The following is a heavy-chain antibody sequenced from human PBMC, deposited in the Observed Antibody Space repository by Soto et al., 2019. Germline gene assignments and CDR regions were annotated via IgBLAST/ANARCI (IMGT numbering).Heavy chain of an antibody. V-gene: IGHV5-51*01. D-gene: IGHD6-13*01. J-gene: IGHJ4*02. CDR1: GYSFTSYW. Sequence: HGEALKISCKGSGYSFTSYWIGWVRQMPGKGLEWMGIIYPGDSDTRYSPSFQGQVTISADKSISTAYLQWSSLKASDTAMYYCASSMYSSSWYEFDYWGQGTLVTVSS. CDR2: IYPGDSDT. CDR3: ASSMYSSSWYEFDY.